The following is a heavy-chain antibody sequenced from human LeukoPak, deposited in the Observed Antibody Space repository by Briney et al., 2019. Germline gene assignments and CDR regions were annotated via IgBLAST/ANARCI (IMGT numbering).Heavy chain of an antibody. Sequence: GRSLRLSCAASGFTFSSYGMHWVRQAPGKGLEWVSSISFIGNYIYYADSVRGRFTISRDSANSSLYLQMNNLRAEDTAVYYCAREPPTRIFDHWGQGTLVTVSS. CDR3: AREPPTRIFDH. CDR1: GFTFSSYG. CDR2: ISFIGNYI. J-gene: IGHJ4*02. V-gene: IGHV3-21*01.